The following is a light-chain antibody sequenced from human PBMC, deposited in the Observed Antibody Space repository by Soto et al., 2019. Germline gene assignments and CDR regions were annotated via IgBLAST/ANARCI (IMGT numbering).Light chain of an antibody. V-gene: IGKV1-9*01. CDR2: AAS. CDR3: QQLNSYPQT. CDR1: QSISSY. J-gene: IGKJ1*01. Sequence: IRMTQSPSSLSASTGDRVTITCRASQSISSYLNWYQQKPGKAPKLLIYAASSLQSGVPSRFSGSGSGTEFTLTLSSLQPEDFATYYCQQLNSYPQTFGQGTKVDIK.